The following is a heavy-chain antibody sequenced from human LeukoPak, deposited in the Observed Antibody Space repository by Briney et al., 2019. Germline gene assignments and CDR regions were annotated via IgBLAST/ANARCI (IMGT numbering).Heavy chain of an antibody. J-gene: IGHJ6*02. CDR1: GYTFTSYG. D-gene: IGHD3-10*01. V-gene: IGHV1-18*01. CDR2: ISAYNGNT. CDR3: ARAGITMVRGVMLYYYGMDV. Sequence: ASVKVSCKASGYTFTSYGISWVRQAPGQGLEWMGWISAYNGNTNYAQKLQGRVTMTTDTSTSTAYMELRSPRSDDTAVYYCARAGITMVRGVMLYYYGMDVWGQGTTVTVSS.